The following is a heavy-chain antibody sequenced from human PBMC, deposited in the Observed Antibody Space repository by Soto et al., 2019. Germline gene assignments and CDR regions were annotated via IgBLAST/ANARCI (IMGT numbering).Heavy chain of an antibody. Sequence: QVQLVQSGAEVKKPGASVKVSCKVSGHTLSELSMPWVRQAPGKGLEWMGGFDPEDGETISAQKFQGRVTMTEDTSTDSIYMELSSLRSEDTAVYYCAAVRTRWLHSPFDYWGQGTLVTIPS. CDR2: FDPEDGET. V-gene: IGHV1-24*01. CDR1: GHTLSELS. CDR3: AAVRTRWLHSPFDY. D-gene: IGHD1-1*01. J-gene: IGHJ4*02.